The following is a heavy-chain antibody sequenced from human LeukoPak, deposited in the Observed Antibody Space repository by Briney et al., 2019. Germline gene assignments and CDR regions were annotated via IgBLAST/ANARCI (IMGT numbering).Heavy chain of an antibody. V-gene: IGHV1-69*13. J-gene: IGHJ6*02. D-gene: IGHD6-13*01. Sequence: SVTVSCRASGGTFSSYAISWVRQAPGQGLEWMGGIIPIFGTADYAQKFQGRVTITADESTSTAYMELSSLRSEDTAVYYCATPKSEGSTEKYYYYGMDVWGQGTTVTVSS. CDR2: IIPIFGTA. CDR3: ATPKSEGSTEKYYYYGMDV. CDR1: GGTFSSYA.